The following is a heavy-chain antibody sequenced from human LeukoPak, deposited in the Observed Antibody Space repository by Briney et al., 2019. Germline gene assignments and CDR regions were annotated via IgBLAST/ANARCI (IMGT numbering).Heavy chain of an antibody. CDR2: IYYSGST. J-gene: IGHJ4*02. V-gene: IGHV4-39*07. Sequence: SETLSLTCTVSGGSISSSSYYWGWIRQPPGKGLEWIGSIYYSGSTYYNPSLKSRVTISVDTSKNQFSLKLSSVTAADTAVYYCARSGSYRSHFDYWGQGTLVTVSS. CDR3: ARSGSYRSHFDY. D-gene: IGHD1-26*01. CDR1: GGSISSSSYY.